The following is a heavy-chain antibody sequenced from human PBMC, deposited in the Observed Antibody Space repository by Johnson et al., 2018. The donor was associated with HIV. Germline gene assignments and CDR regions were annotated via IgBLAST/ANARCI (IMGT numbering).Heavy chain of an antibody. J-gene: IGHJ3*02. D-gene: IGHD3-22*01. V-gene: IGHV3-20*01. CDR1: GFKFYEYD. Sequence: EQLVESGGGVVRPGGSLRISCVASGFKFYEYDVSWVRQVPGKGLEWVSGINWSGGGTTYADSVKGRFNVSSDNAKNCLYLQMNSLRAEDTALYHCARATYYYDTSGYLIRPRAFDIWGQGTVVTVSS. CDR3: ARATYYYDTSGYLIRPRAFDI. CDR2: INWSGGGT.